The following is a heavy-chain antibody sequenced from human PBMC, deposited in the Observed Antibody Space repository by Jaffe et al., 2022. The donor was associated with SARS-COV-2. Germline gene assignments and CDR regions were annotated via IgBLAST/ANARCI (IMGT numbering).Heavy chain of an antibody. CDR1: GYTFIYFY. J-gene: IGHJ4*02. D-gene: IGHD6-19*01. V-gene: IGHV1-46*01. CDR2: INPSGGST. CDR3: AIGIAVADPFDY. Sequence: QVQLVQSGAEVKKPGASVKVSCKASGYTFIYFYIHWIRQAPGQGLEWMGIINPSGGSTTYAQKFQGRVTMTRDTSTSTVYMELSSLTSEDTAVYYCAIGIAVADPFDYWGQGTLVTVSS.